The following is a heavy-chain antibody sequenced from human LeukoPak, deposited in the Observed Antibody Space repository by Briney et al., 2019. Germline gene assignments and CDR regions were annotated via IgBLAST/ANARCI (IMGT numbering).Heavy chain of an antibody. CDR3: ARDPSIAAPNWFDP. J-gene: IGHJ5*02. V-gene: IGHV1-2*02. CDR2: INPNSGGT. D-gene: IGHD6-13*01. Sequence: ASVKVSCKASGYTFTGYYMHWVRQAPGQGLEWMGWINPNSGGTNYAQKFRGRVTMTRDTSISTAYMELSRLRSDDTAVYYCARDPSIAAPNWFDPWGQGTLVTVSS. CDR1: GYTFTGYY.